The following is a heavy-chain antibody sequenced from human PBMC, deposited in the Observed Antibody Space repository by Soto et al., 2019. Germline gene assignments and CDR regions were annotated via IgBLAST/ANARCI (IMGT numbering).Heavy chain of an antibody. Sequence: GSLRLSCAASGFTFSDYYMSWIRQAPGKGLEWVSYISSSGSTIYYADSVKGRFTISRDNAKNSLYLQMNSLRAEDTAVYYCARDYSIAVAVDAFDIWGQGTMVTVSS. CDR2: ISSSGSTI. CDR3: ARDYSIAVAVDAFDI. CDR1: GFTFSDYY. V-gene: IGHV3-11*01. J-gene: IGHJ3*02. D-gene: IGHD6-19*01.